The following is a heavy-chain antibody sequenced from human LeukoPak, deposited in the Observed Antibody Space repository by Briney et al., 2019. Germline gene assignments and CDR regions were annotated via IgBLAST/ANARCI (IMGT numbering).Heavy chain of an antibody. J-gene: IGHJ6*02. V-gene: IGHV3-66*02. CDR2: IYSGGST. CDR1: GFTASSNY. CDR3: ARDYYDSSGYNRYYGMDV. Sequence: GGSLRLSCAASGFTASSNYMSWVRQAPGKGLEWVSVIYSGGSTYYADSVKGRFTISRDNSKNTLYLQMNSLRAEDTAVYYCARDYYDSSGYNRYYGMDVWGQGTTVTVSS. D-gene: IGHD3-22*01.